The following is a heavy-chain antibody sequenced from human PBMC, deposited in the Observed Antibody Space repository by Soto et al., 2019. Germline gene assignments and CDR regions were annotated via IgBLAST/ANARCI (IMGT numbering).Heavy chain of an antibody. CDR2: IWYDGSNK. J-gene: IGHJ3*02. CDR3: ATGRDGYCSSTSCYEHDAFDI. CDR1: GFTFSSYG. V-gene: IGHV3-33*01. Sequence: GGSLRLSCAVSGFTFSSYGMHWIRQAPGKGLEWVAVIWYDGSNKYYADSVKGRFTISRDNSKNTLYLQMNSLRAEDTAVYYCATGRDGYCSSTSCYEHDAFDIWGQGTMVTVSS. D-gene: IGHD2-2*01.